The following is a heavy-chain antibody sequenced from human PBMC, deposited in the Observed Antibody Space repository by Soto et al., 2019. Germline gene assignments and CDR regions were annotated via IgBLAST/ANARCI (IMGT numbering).Heavy chain of an antibody. D-gene: IGHD3-10*01. CDR2: INHSGST. Sequence: GPGPLAPSETLSLTCAVYGGSFSGYYWSWIRQPPGKGLEWIGEINHSGSTNYNPSLKSRVTISVDTSKNQFSLKLSSVTAADTAVYYCARGRQITMVRGVIRYYYYYGMDVWGQGTTVTISS. V-gene: IGHV4-34*01. J-gene: IGHJ6*02. CDR1: GGSFSGYY. CDR3: ARGRQITMVRGVIRYYYYYGMDV.